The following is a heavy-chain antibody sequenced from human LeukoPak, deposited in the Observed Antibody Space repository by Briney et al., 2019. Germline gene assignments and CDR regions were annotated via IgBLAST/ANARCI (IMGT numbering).Heavy chain of an antibody. Sequence: PGGSLRLSCAASGLTVSSYSMNWVRQAPGKGLEWFSYISSSSSTIYYADSVKGRFTISRDNAKNSLYLQMNSLRDEDTAVYYCARARASGRSGFDYWGQGTLVTVSS. CDR2: ISSSSSTI. CDR3: ARARASGRSGFDY. J-gene: IGHJ4*02. V-gene: IGHV3-48*02. D-gene: IGHD2-15*01. CDR1: GLTVSSYS.